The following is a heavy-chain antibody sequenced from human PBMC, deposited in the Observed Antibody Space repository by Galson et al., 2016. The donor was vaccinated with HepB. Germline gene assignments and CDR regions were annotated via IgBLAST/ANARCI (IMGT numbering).Heavy chain of an antibody. Sequence: QSGAEVTKPGESLRISCKGIGYSFSHYWISWVRQMPGKGLEWMGRIDLSDSYIDYSPSFEGHVTISADKSISTAYLQWTSLKASDTAPYYCASSPTGSGQGGGLVWGKGTTVTVSS. CDR2: IDLSDSYI. D-gene: IGHD3-16*01. J-gene: IGHJ6*04. CDR1: GYSFSHYW. CDR3: ASSPTGSGQGGGLV. V-gene: IGHV5-10-1*01.